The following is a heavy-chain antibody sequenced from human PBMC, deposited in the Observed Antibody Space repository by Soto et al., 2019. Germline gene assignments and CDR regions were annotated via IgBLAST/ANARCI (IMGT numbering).Heavy chain of an antibody. V-gene: IGHV1-46*01. CDR2: INPSGGST. D-gene: IGHD3-22*01. CDR3: ARSPYSSGYYYAIDY. Sequence: ASVKVSCKASGYTLIMYYIHWMRQAPGQGLEWMGLINPSGGSTTYAQKFQGRVTMTRDTSSSTVYMDLSSLRSEDSAVYYCARSPYSSGYYYAIDYWGQGTQVTVSS. CDR1: GYTLIMYY. J-gene: IGHJ4*02.